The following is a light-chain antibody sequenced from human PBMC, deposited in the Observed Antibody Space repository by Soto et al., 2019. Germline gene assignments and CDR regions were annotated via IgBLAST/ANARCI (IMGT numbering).Light chain of an antibody. CDR3: QQTYNTPWT. V-gene: IGKV1-39*01. CDR1: QTIGRY. Sequence: DIQMTQSPSSLSASVGDRVTITCRASQTIGRYLNWYQQKPGKAPKLLIYTASSLQSGVPSSFSGSVSGTDFTLTVSSLQPEDFATYYCQQTYNTPWTFGQGTKVEVK. CDR2: TAS. J-gene: IGKJ1*01.